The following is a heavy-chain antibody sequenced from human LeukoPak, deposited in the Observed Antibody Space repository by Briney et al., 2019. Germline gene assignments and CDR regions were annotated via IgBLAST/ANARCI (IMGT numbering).Heavy chain of an antibody. V-gene: IGHV4-34*01. CDR2: INHSGTT. D-gene: IGHD5-24*01. CDR3: ARGEVGDGYNYFCFDF. J-gene: IGHJ4*02. CDR1: GGSFSGYY. Sequence: SETLSLTCAVYGGSFSGYYWTWIRQPPGKGLEWIGEINHSGTTNYNPSLKSRVTISVDTSKNHFSLKLTSVTAADTAVYYCARGEVGDGYNYFCFDFWGQGTLVSVST.